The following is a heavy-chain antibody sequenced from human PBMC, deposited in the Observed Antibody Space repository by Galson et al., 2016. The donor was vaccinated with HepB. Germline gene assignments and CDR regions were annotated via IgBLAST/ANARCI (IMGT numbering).Heavy chain of an antibody. V-gene: IGHV3-48*02. J-gene: IGHJ5*02. CDR2: ISSSSKSV. CDR3: AREDTAMLLGDWFDP. CDR1: GFTFSTYT. Sequence: SLRLSCAASGFTFSTYTMTWVRQAPGKGLEWVSYISSSSKSVHYADSVKGRFTISRDNAKNSLYLQMNSLRDEDTAVYYCAREDTAMLLGDWFDPWGQGTLVTVSS. D-gene: IGHD5-18*01.